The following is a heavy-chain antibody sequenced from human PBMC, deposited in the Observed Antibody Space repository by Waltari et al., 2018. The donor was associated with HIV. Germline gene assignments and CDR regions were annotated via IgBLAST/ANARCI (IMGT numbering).Heavy chain of an antibody. D-gene: IGHD7-27*01. V-gene: IGHV3-15*01. CDR3: AAGTGRSDFDY. CDR2: IKGKTDAGTR. J-gene: IGHJ4*02. CDR1: GFTFAHAW. Sequence: EVQLVESGGGLVEPGGSLRLSCAASGFTFAHAWMNWVRQAPGKGLEWVARIKGKTDAGTRDFAAPVKGRFSISRNYLKNTVDLQMNNLKTEDTALYYCAAGTGRSDFDYWGQGTLVTVSS.